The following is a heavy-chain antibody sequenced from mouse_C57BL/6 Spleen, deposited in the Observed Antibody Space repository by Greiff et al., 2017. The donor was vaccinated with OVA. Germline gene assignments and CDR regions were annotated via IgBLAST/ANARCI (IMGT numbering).Heavy chain of an antibody. CDR2: IDPETGGT. D-gene: IGHD2-5*01. J-gene: IGHJ4*01. V-gene: IGHV1-15*01. CDR3: TRVGSNYLNYAMDY. Sequence: VQLQQSGAELVRPGASVTLSCKASGYTFTDYEMHWVKQTPVHGLEWIGAIDPETGGTAYNQKFKGKAILTADKSSSTAYMELRSLTSEDSAVYYCTRVGSNYLNYAMDYWGQGTSVTVSS. CDR1: GYTFTDYE.